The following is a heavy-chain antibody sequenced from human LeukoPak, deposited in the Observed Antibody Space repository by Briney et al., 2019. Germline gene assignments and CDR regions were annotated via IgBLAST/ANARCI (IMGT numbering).Heavy chain of an antibody. J-gene: IGHJ4*02. CDR1: GYNLTELS. V-gene: IGHV1-24*01. D-gene: IGHD6-6*01. CDR3: ATVGMGSSSGLGYYFDY. CDR2: FDPEDGET. Sequence: ASVKVSCKVSGYNLTELSMHWVRQAPGKGLEWMGGFDPEDGETIYAQKFQGRVTMTEDTSTDTAYMELSSLRSEDTAVYYCATVGMGSSSGLGYYFDYWGQGTLVTVSS.